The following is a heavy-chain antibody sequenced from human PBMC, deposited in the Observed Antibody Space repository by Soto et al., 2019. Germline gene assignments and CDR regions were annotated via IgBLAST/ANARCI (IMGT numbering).Heavy chain of an antibody. CDR3: ARGIWETATIRPENY. D-gene: IGHD5-12*01. Sequence: GESLKISCAASGFTFSGSAMHWVRQASGKGLEWVGRIRSKANSYATAYAASVKGRFTISRDDSKNTAYLQMNSLKTEDTAVYYCARGIWETATIRPENYWGQGTPVTVSS. V-gene: IGHV3-73*01. CDR2: IRSKANSYAT. CDR1: GFTFSGSA. J-gene: IGHJ4*02.